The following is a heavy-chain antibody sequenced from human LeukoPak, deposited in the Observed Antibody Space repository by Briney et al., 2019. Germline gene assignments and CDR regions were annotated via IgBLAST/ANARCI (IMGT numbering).Heavy chain of an antibody. D-gene: IGHD6-13*01. V-gene: IGHV1-69*06. Sequence: SVKVSCKASGGTFSSYAISWVRQAPGQGLEWMGGIIPIFGTANYAQKFQGRVTITADKSTSTAYMELSSLRSEDTAVYYCARDTLIAAAGTYYFDYWGQGTLVTVSS. CDR2: IIPIFGTA. J-gene: IGHJ4*02. CDR1: GGTFSSYA. CDR3: ARDTLIAAAGTYYFDY.